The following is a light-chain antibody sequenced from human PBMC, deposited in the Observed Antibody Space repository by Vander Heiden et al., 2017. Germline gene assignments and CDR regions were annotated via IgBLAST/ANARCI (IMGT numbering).Light chain of an antibody. V-gene: IGLV3-19*01. J-gene: IGLJ2*01. CDR2: GNS. Sequence: SSELTQDPAVSVALGQTVRITCQGDSLRSYYASWYQQKPGQAPVLVIYGNSTRTSGIPDRFSGSTSENTASLTITGAQAEDEADYYCNSRDTRAVVFGGGTKVTVL. CDR3: NSRDTRAVV. CDR1: SLRSYY.